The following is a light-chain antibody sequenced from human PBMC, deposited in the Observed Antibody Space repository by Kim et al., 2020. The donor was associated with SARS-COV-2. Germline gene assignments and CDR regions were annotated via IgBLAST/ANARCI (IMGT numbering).Light chain of an antibody. CDR3: QQYGSSPWT. CDR2: GAS. Sequence: SPGERANLCCRASQSVSSSYLAWYQQKPGQAPRLLIYGASSRATGIPDRFSGSGSGTDFTLTISRLEPEDFAVYYCQQYGSSPWTFGQGTKVDIK. V-gene: IGKV3-20*01. J-gene: IGKJ1*01. CDR1: QSVSSSY.